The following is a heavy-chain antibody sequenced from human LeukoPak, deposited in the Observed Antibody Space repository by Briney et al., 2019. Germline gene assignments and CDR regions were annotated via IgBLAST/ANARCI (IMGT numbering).Heavy chain of an antibody. CDR2: IYPGDSDT. CDR1: GYSFTSYW. D-gene: IGHD2-2*01. Sequence: GESLKISCKGSGYSFTSYWIGWVRQMPGKGLEWMGIIYPGDSDTRYSPSFQGQVTISADKSISTAYLQWSSLKASDTAMYYCARPYALGYCSSTSCYASVYWFDPWGQGALVTVSS. CDR3: ARPYALGYCSSTSCYASVYWFDP. V-gene: IGHV5-51*01. J-gene: IGHJ5*02.